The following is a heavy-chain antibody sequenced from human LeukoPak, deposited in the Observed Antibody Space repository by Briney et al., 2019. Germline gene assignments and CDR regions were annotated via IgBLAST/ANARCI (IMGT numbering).Heavy chain of an antibody. J-gene: IGHJ5*02. CDR1: GFTFSSYW. CDR3: ASGYSSSRVNWFDP. V-gene: IGHV3-74*01. CDR2: INNDGSST. Sequence: GGSLRLSCAASGFTFSSYWMHWVRQAPGKGLVCVSRINNDGSSTNYADSVKGRFTISRDNAKNTLYLQVNSLRAEDTAVYYCASGYSSSRVNWFDPWGQGTLVTVSS. D-gene: IGHD6-13*01.